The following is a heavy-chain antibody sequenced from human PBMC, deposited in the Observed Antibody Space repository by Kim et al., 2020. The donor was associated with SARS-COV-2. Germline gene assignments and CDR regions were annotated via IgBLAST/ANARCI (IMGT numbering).Heavy chain of an antibody. CDR3: ATGEGDAFDI. D-gene: IGHD3-10*01. CDR1: GFTFSSYE. Sequence: GGSLRLSCAASGFTFSSYEMNLVRQAPGKGLEWVSYISSSGSTIYYADSVKGRFTISRDNAKNSLYLQMNSLRAEDTAVYYCATGEGDAFDIWGQGTMVTVSS. CDR2: ISSSGSTI. J-gene: IGHJ3*02. V-gene: IGHV3-48*03.